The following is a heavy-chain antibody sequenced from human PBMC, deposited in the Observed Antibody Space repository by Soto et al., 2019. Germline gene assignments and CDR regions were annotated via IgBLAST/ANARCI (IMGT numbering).Heavy chain of an antibody. CDR1: GFTFSSYW. Sequence: GGSLRLSCAASGFTFSSYWMSWVRQAPGKGLEWVAKIKQDGSEKYYVDSVKGRFTHSRDKAKNSLYLQMNSLRAEDTAVYYCARDTHAVVVPPGYMDVWGKGTTVTVSS. CDR3: ARDTHAVVVPPGYMDV. V-gene: IGHV3-7*01. D-gene: IGHD2-2*01. J-gene: IGHJ6*03. CDR2: IKQDGSEK.